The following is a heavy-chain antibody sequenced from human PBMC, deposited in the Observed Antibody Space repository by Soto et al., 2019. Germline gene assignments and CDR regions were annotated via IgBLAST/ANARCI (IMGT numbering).Heavy chain of an antibody. J-gene: IGHJ6*02. CDR2: ISSSSSYI. CDR1: GFTFSSYS. Sequence: SLRLSSAASGFTFSSYSMNWVRQAPGKGLEWVSSISSSSSYIYYADSVKGRSTISRDNAKNSLYLQMNSLRAEDTAVYYCARAVVVVVAANYYGMDVWGQGTTVTVSS. CDR3: ARAVVVVVAANYYGMDV. D-gene: IGHD2-15*01. V-gene: IGHV3-21*01.